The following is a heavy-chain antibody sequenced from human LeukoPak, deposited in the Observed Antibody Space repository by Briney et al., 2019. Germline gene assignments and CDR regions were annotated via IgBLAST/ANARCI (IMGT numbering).Heavy chain of an antibody. CDR3: ARAGTPITMIVVESNWFDP. J-gene: IGHJ5*02. V-gene: IGHV4-59*01. CDR2: IYASGST. D-gene: IGHD3-22*01. CDR1: GGSISNFY. Sequence: SETLSLTCTVSGGSISNFYWSWIRQPPGKGLESIGYIYASGSTIYNPSLRSRVTISVERSKNQFSLKLNSVTAADTAVYYCARAGTPITMIVVESNWFDPWGQGTLVTVSS.